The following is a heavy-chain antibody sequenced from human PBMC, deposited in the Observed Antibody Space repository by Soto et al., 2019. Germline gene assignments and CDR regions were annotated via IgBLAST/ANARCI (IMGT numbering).Heavy chain of an antibody. CDR1: GFSLTTTSMG. CDR2: IYWDDDQ. Sequence: QITLKESGPPLVRPAQTLTLTCAFSGFSLTTTSMGVAWIRQPPGKALEWLALIYWDDDQRYSPSLKDRLTISQDTSRSRVVLTISNMNPEDTGTYFCAHAGDYDLLSFDHCGPGTLVTVSS. CDR3: AHAGDYDLLSFDH. J-gene: IGHJ4*02. D-gene: IGHD4-17*01. V-gene: IGHV2-5*02.